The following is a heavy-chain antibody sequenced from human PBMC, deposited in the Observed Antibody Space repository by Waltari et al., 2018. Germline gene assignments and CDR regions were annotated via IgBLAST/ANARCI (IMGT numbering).Heavy chain of an antibody. Sequence: MSWVRQAPGKGLEWVSAISGSGGSTYYADSVKGRFTISRDNSKNTLYLQMNSLRAEDTAVYYCAKGGSSWFSSDYYYGMDVWGQGTTVTVSS. V-gene: IGHV3-23*01. CDR2: ISGSGGST. CDR3: AKGGSSWFSSDYYYGMDV. D-gene: IGHD6-13*01. J-gene: IGHJ6*02.